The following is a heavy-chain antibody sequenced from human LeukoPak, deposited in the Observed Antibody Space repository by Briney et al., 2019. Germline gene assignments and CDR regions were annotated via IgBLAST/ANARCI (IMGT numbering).Heavy chain of an antibody. CDR2: ISPIFGIA. D-gene: IGHD4-11*01. CDR3: ARPGDYCHYYPPLHYHDYSGMDV. J-gene: IGHJ6*02. CDR1: GDTFSSYG. V-gene: IGHV1-69*04. Sequence: ASVKVSCKASGDTFSSYGISWVRQAPGQGLEWMGRISPIFGIANYAQKFQGRVTITADKSTTTAYMELSSLRSEDTAVYYCARPGDYCHYYPPLHYHDYSGMDVWGQATTVTDCS.